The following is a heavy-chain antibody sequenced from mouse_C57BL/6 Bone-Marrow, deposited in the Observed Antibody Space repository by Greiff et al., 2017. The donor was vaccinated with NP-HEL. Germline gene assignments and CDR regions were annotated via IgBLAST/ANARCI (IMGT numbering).Heavy chain of an antibody. CDR1: GYTFTSYG. J-gene: IGHJ3*01. V-gene: IGHV1-81*01. CDR2: IYPRSGNT. CDR3: AREPHYYGSSSWFAY. Sequence: QVQLQQSGAELARPGASVKLSCKASGYTFTSYGISWVKQRTGQGLEWIGEIYPRSGNTYYNEKFKGKATLTADKSSSTAYMEIRSLTSEYSAVYFCAREPHYYGSSSWFAYWGQGTLVTVSA. D-gene: IGHD1-1*01.